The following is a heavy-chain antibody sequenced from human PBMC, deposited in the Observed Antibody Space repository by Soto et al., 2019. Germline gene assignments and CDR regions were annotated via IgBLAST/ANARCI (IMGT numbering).Heavy chain of an antibody. CDR1: GFTFSSYA. V-gene: IGHV3-23*01. D-gene: IGHD4-17*01. CDR2: ISGSGGST. J-gene: IGHJ3*02. Sequence: EVQLLESGGGLVQPGGSLRLSCAASGFTFSSYAMRWVSQAPGKGLEWVSAISGSGGSTYYADSVKGRFTISRDNSKNTLYLQMNSLRAEDTAVYYCAKDLYDYGDGDAFDIWGQGTMVTVSS. CDR3: AKDLYDYGDGDAFDI.